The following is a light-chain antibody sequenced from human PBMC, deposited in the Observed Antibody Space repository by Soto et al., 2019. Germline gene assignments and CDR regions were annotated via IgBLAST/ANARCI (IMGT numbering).Light chain of an antibody. CDR3: CSYAGDTTFFV. J-gene: IGLJ1*01. CDR2: EVS. V-gene: IGLV2-23*02. CDR1: SREVGSYYP. Sequence: TQPAPMSGSPWQSVTISCTGTSREVGSYYPVSWFQQHPGKAPKLIIYEVSKRPSGVSDRFSGSKSGNTASLTISGLQAEDEAEYYCCSYAGDTTFFVFGTGTKVTVL.